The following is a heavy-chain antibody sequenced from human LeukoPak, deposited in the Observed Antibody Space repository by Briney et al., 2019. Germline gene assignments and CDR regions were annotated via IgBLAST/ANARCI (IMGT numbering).Heavy chain of an antibody. J-gene: IGHJ6*03. Sequence: SETLSLTCTVPGGSISSHYWSWIRQPPGKGLGWIGYIYYSGSTNYNPSLKSRVTISVDTSKNQFSLKLSSVTAADTTVYYWAREGRDSRPYYYYMDVWGKGTTVTVSS. CDR1: GGSISSHY. CDR3: AREGRDSRPYYYYMDV. CDR2: IYYSGST. D-gene: IGHD1-26*01. V-gene: IGHV4-59*11.